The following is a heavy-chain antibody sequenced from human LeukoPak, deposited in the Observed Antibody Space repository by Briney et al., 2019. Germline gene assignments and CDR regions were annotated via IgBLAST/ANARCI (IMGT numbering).Heavy chain of an antibody. J-gene: IGHJ3*02. CDR3: ARSCRILDIVATIRARLGGNGFDI. CDR1: GGSISSYY. Sequence: PSETLSLTCTVSGGSISSYYWSWIRQPPGKGLEWIGYIYPSGTTYYNPSLKTRVTIAVETSKNQFSLKLSSVTAADKAVYYCARSCRILDIVATIRARLGGNGFDIWGQGTMVTVSS. CDR2: IYPSGTT. V-gene: IGHV4-59*12. D-gene: IGHD5-12*01.